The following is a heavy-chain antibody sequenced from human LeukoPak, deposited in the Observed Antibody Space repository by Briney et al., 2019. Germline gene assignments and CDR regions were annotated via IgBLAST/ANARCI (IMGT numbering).Heavy chain of an antibody. D-gene: IGHD1-1*01. J-gene: IGHJ4*02. CDR1: GFTFSSYE. CDR3: ARGSYNWNYYFDY. Sequence: GGSLRLSCAASGFTFSSYEMNWVRQAPGKGLEWVSYISSSGSTIYYADSVKGRFTISRDNAKNSLYLQMNSLRAEDTAVYYCARGSYNWNYYFDYWGQGTLVTVSS. CDR2: ISSSGSTI. V-gene: IGHV3-48*03.